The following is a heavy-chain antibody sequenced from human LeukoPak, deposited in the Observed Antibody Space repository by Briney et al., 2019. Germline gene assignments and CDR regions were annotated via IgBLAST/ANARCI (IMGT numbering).Heavy chain of an antibody. Sequence: PGGSLRLYCAATGFTFSSYTMHWVRQAPGKGLEYVSAISSNGGSKYYANSVKGRYTISRDNSNNTLYLQMGSLRAEDMAVYYCARAGEGYYDFWSGYYTGWPHFDYWGQGTLVTVSS. CDR2: ISSNGGSK. V-gene: IGHV3-64*01. D-gene: IGHD3-3*01. CDR3: ARAGEGYYDFWSGYYTGWPHFDY. CDR1: GFTFSSYT. J-gene: IGHJ4*02.